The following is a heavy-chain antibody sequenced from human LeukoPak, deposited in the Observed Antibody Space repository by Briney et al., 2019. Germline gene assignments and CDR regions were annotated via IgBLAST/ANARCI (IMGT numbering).Heavy chain of an antibody. V-gene: IGHV3-23*01. D-gene: IGHD3-3*01. Sequence: PGGSLRLSCAASGFTFRSYVMSWVRQAPGKGLEWLSAISGNGGSTYYADSVKGRFTISRDNSKNTLYLQMNSLRAEDTAVYYCAKGEREWLLKQYYFDYWGQGTLVTVSS. CDR1: GFTFRSYV. CDR3: AKGEREWLLKQYYFDY. CDR2: ISGNGGST. J-gene: IGHJ4*02.